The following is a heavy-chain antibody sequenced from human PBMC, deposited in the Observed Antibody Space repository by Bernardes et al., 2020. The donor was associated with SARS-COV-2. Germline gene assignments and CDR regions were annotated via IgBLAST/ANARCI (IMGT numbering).Heavy chain of an antibody. CDR3: ARVHLLYSSSWYGGGLDEYFQH. CDR2: MNPNSGNT. D-gene: IGHD6-13*01. CDR1: GYTFTSYD. J-gene: IGHJ1*01. Sequence: ASMKVSCKASGYTFTSYDINWVRQATGQGLEWMGWMNPNSGNTGYAQKFQGRVTMTRNTSISTAYMELSSLRSEDTAVYYCARVHLLYSSSWYGGGLDEYFQHWGQGTLVTVSS. V-gene: IGHV1-8*01.